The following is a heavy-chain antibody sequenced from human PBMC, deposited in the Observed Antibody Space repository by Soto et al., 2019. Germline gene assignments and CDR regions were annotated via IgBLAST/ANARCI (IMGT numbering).Heavy chain of an antibody. J-gene: IGHJ3*02. CDR2: ISAYNGNT. V-gene: IGHV1-18*01. CDR3: ASAEAGTHDAFDI. CDR1: GYTFTSYG. D-gene: IGHD6-19*01. Sequence: ASVKVSCKASGYTFTSYGISWVRQAPGQGLEWMGWISAYNGNTNYAQKLQGRVTMTTDTSTSTAYIELRSLRSDDTAVYYCASAEAGTHDAFDIWGQGTMVTVSS.